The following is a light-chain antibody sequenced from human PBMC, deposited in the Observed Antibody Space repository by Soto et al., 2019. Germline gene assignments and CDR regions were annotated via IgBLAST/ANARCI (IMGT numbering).Light chain of an antibody. J-gene: IGKJ5*01. CDR1: QGIRNE. V-gene: IGKV1-6*02. CDR3: LQDDDYPFT. CDR2: AAS. Sequence: IQVTQSPFSLSASVGDRVTITCRASQGIRNELSWYQQKPGKAPKFLIFAASNLQSGVPSRFSGSGSGTDFTLTISSLQPEDFATYFCLQDDDYPFTFGGGTRLEIK.